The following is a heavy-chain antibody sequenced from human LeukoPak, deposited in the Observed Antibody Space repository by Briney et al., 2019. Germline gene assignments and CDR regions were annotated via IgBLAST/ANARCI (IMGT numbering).Heavy chain of an antibody. Sequence: PGGSLRLSCAASGFTFSDYSMNWVRQAPGKGRGWVSSISSSSSYIFYADSVRGRFSISRDNAKNSLYLQMNSLRAEDTAVYYCARVQKSRKSVASAVDCWGQGTVVTVSS. CDR2: ISSSSSYI. V-gene: IGHV3-21*01. D-gene: IGHD5-12*01. CDR3: ARVQKSRKSVASAVDC. J-gene: IGHJ4*02. CDR1: GFTFSDYS.